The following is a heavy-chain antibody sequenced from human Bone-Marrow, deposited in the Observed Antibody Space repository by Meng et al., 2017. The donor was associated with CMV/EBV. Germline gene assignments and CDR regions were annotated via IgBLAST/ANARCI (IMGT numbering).Heavy chain of an antibody. D-gene: IGHD4-23*01. CDR3: ARGRTVDWFDP. Sequence: GESLKISCAASGFTFSNAWMSWVRQAPGKGLEWVGRIKSKTDGGTTDYAAPVKGRFTISRDDSKNTLYLQMNSLKTEDTAVYYCARGRTVDWFDPWGQGTLVTVSS. V-gene: IGHV3-15*01. CDR2: IKSKTDGGTT. CDR1: GFTFSNAW. J-gene: IGHJ5*02.